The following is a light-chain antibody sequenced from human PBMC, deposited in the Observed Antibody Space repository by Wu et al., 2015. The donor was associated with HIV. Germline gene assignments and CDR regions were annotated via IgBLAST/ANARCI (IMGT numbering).Light chain of an antibody. CDR2: GAS. CDR3: QQRTNWPLIS. CDR1: QSVSSN. V-gene: IGKV3-15*01. Sequence: EIVMTQSPATLSVSPGERATLSCRASQSVSSNLAWYQQKPGQAPRLLIYGASTRATGIPARFSGSGSGTEFTLTISSMQSEDFAVYYCQQRTNWPLISFGPGTRLEIK. J-gene: IGKJ5*01.